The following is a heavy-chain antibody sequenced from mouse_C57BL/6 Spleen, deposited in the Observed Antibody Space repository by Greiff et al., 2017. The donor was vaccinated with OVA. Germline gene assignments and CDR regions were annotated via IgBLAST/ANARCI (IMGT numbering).Heavy chain of an antibody. D-gene: IGHD1-1*01. J-gene: IGHJ4*01. CDR2: IRLKSDNYAT. CDR3: TNYSGSSYGAMDY. Sequence: EVKVVESGGGLVQPGGSMKLSCVASGFTFSNYWMNWVRQSPEKGLEWVAQIRLKSDNYATHYAESVKGRFTISRDDSKSSVYLQMNNLRAEDTGIYYCTNYSGSSYGAMDYWGQGTSVTVSS. CDR1: GFTFSNYW. V-gene: IGHV6-3*01.